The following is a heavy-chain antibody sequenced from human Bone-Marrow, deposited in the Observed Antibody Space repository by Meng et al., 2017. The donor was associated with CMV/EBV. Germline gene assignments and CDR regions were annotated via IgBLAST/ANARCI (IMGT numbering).Heavy chain of an antibody. D-gene: IGHD5-18*01. Sequence: GGSLRLSCAASGFTFSSYSMNWVRQTPGKGLEWVSYISFSSSSIYYADSVKGRFTISRDNAKNSLSLQMNSLRAEDTAVYYCARDFLPSPRGYSYYYCVYWGQGTRVTGYS. J-gene: IGHJ4*02. CDR3: ARDFLPSPRGYSYYYCVY. CDR1: GFTFSSYS. CDR2: ISFSSSSI. V-gene: IGHV3-48*04.